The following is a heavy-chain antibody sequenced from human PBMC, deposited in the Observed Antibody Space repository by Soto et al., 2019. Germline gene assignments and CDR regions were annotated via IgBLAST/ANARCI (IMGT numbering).Heavy chain of an antibody. V-gene: IGHV4-30-2*01. CDR3: ATSSGGGTRGKDDAFDI. Sequence: TPSLTCAVSGGSISSGGYSWSWIRQPPGKGLEWIGYIYHSGSTYYNPSLKSRVTISVDRSKNQFSLKLSSVTAADTAVYYCATSSGGGTRGKDDAFDIWCQGTMVT. CDR1: GGSISSGGYS. D-gene: IGHD1-1*01. J-gene: IGHJ3*02. CDR2: IYHSGST.